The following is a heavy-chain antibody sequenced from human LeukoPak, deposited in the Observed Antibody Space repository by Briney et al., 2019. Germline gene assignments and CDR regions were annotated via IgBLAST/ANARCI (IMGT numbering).Heavy chain of an antibody. CDR2: IYYSGST. CDR3: ARVVAEGATTHFDY. Sequence: PSETLSLTCTVSGGSISSGGYYWSWIRQHPGKGLEWIGYIYYSGSTYYNPPLKSRVTISVDTSKNQFSLKLSSVTAADTAVYYCARVVAEGATTHFDYWGQGTLVTVSS. J-gene: IGHJ4*02. V-gene: IGHV4-31*03. CDR1: GGSISSGGYY. D-gene: IGHD5-12*01.